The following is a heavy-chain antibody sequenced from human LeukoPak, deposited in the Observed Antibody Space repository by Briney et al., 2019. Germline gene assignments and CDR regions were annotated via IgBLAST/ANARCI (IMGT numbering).Heavy chain of an antibody. Sequence: GGSLRLSCAASGFTFSSYWMSWVRQAPGKGLEWVANIKQDGSEKYYVDSVEGRFTISRDNAKNSLYLQMNSLRAEDTAVYYCARPYCSSTSCFLYYFDYWGQGTLVTVSS. CDR2: IKQDGSEK. CDR1: GFTFSSYW. J-gene: IGHJ4*02. D-gene: IGHD2-2*01. CDR3: ARPYCSSTSCFLYYFDY. V-gene: IGHV3-7*01.